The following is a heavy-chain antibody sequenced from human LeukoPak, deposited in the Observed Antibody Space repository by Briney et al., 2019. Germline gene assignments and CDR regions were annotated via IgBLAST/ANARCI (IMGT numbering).Heavy chain of an antibody. Sequence: GRSLRLSCTTSGFTFGEYAMSWVRQAPGKGLEWVSAMSGSGITTYYADSVKGRFTISRDNSKNTLYLQMNSLRAEDTAVYYCAKDGESGIDYWGQGTLVTVSS. V-gene: IGHV3-23*01. D-gene: IGHD3-10*01. CDR2: MSGSGITT. J-gene: IGHJ4*02. CDR3: AKDGESGIDY. CDR1: GFTFGEYA.